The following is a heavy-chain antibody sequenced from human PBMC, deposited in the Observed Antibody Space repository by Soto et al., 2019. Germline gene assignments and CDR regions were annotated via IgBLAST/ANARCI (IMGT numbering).Heavy chain of an antibody. CDR2: IKQDGSEK. J-gene: IGHJ6*02. V-gene: IGHV3-7*05. Sequence: GGSLRLSCAASGFTFSSYWMSWVRQAPGKGLEWVANIKQDGSEKYYVDSVKGRFTISRDNAKNSLYLQMNSLRAEDTAVYYCARVPGYYYGSWSYYHNFYGMDVWGQGTTVTVSS. CDR1: GFTFSSYW. CDR3: ARVPGYYYGSWSYYHNFYGMDV. D-gene: IGHD3-10*01.